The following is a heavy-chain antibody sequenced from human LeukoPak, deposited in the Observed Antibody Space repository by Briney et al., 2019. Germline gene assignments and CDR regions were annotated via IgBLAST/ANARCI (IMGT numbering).Heavy chain of an antibody. Sequence: PGGSLRLSCAASAFTFNTYSMNWVRQAPGKGLEWVSYIGISSSTIDYADSVEGRFTISRDNAKDSLYLQMNSLRAEDTAVYYCARDSGYAFDIWGQGTMVTVSS. CDR1: AFTFNTYS. CDR2: IGISSSTI. D-gene: IGHD1-26*01. V-gene: IGHV3-48*01. CDR3: ARDSGYAFDI. J-gene: IGHJ3*02.